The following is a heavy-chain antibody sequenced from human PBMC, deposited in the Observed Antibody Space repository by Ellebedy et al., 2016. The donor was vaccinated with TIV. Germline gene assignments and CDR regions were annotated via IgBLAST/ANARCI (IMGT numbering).Heavy chain of an antibody. CDR2: INAGNGNT. J-gene: IGHJ5*02. D-gene: IGHD2-15*01. Sequence: AASVKVSCKASGYTFTSYAMHWVRHAPGQRLEWMGWINAGNGNTKYSQKFQGRVTITADKSTSTAYMELSSLRYEDTAVYYCARGEDCSGGSCYSRWFDPWGQGTLVIVSS. V-gene: IGHV1-3*01. CDR1: GYTFTSYA. CDR3: ARGEDCSGGSCYSRWFDP.